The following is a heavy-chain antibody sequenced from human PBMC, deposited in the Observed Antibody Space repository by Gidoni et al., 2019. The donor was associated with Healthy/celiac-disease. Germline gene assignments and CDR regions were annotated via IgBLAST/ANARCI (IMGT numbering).Heavy chain of an antibody. CDR1: GYSFTSYW. CDR2: IYPGDSDT. Sequence: ESLKISCKGSGYSFTSYWIGWVRQMPGKGLDWMGIIYPGDSDTRYSPSFQGQVTISADKSISTAYLQWSSLKASDTSMYYCARQDLARVGPPVYWGQGTLVTVSS. J-gene: IGHJ4*02. V-gene: IGHV5-51*01. D-gene: IGHD3-3*02. CDR3: ARQDLARVGPPVY.